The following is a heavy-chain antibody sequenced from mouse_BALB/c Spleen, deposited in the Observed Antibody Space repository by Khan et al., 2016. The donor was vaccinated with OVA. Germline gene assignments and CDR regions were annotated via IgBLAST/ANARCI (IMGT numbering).Heavy chain of an antibody. CDR1: GFAFSSYD. Sequence: EVELVESGGGLVKPGGSLKLSCAASGFAFSSYDMSWVRQTPEKRLEWVATISSGGSYTYYPDSVKGRFTISRDNARNTLYLQMSSLRSEDTALYYCAFYYGSSYDYAMDYWGQGTSVTVSS. J-gene: IGHJ4*01. D-gene: IGHD1-1*01. CDR3: AFYYGSSYDYAMDY. V-gene: IGHV5-9*02. CDR2: ISSGGSYT.